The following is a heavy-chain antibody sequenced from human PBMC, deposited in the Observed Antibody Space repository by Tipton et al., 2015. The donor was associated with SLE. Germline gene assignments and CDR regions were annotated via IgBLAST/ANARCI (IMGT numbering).Heavy chain of an antibody. CDR2: IQYDGTTT. CDR3: AKDEGSYRTFD. V-gene: IGHV3-30*02. Sequence: SLRLSCVVSGFSVSSDAVDWVRQAPGKGLEWVSFIQYDGTTTSYAESVKGRFTISRDDLKNTFSLQMNSLRPEDTAVYYCAKDEGSYRTFDYGARERWSASPQ. D-gene: IGHD3-16*02. CDR1: GFSVSSDA. J-gene: IGHJ4*02.